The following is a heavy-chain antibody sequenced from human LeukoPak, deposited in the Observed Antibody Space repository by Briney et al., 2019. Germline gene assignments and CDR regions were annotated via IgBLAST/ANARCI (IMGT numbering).Heavy chain of an antibody. J-gene: IGHJ4*02. CDR1: GGSISSGSYY. CDR2: IYTSGST. D-gene: IGHD2-15*01. V-gene: IGHV4-61*02. CDR3: ARVHCSGGSCQLDC. Sequence: PSETLSLTCTVSGGSISSGSYYWSWIRQPAGKGLEWIGRIYTSGSTNYNPSLKSRVTISVDTSKNQFSLKLSSVTAADTAVYYCARVHCSGGSCQLDCWGQGTLVTVSS.